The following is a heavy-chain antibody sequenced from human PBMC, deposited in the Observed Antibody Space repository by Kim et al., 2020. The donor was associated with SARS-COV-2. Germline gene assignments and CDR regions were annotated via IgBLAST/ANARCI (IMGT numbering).Heavy chain of an antibody. D-gene: IGHD5-12*01. V-gene: IGHV3-74*01. J-gene: IGHJ5*02. Sequence: ADAVKGRFTVSRDKAKNTLYLQMNSLRAEDTAVYYCTRGSAGSGYGWWFDPWGQGALVTVS. CDR3: TRGSAGSGYGWWFDP.